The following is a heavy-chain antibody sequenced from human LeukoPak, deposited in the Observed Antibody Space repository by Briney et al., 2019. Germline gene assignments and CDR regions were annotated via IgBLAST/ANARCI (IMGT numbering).Heavy chain of an antibody. V-gene: IGHV4-39*01. D-gene: IGHD3-10*01. Sequence: SETLSLTCTVSGGSISSSSYYWGWIRQPPGKGLEWIGSIYYSGSTYYNPSLKSRVTISVDTSKNQFSLKLSSVTAADTAVYYCARLWFGELSGGYFDYWGQGTLATVSS. J-gene: IGHJ4*02. CDR1: GGSISSSSYY. CDR2: IYYSGST. CDR3: ARLWFGELSGGYFDY.